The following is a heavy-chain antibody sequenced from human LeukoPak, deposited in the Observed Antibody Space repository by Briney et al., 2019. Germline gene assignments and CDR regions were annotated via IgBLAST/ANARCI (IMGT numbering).Heavy chain of an antibody. CDR1: GGSISSSSYY. Sequence: SGTLSLTCTVSGGSISSSSYYWGWIRQPPGKGLEWIGSIYYSGSTYYNPSLKSRVTISVDTSKNQFSLKLSSVTAADTAVYYCARHNPGSFDYWGQGTLVTVSS. CDR2: IYYSGST. CDR3: ARHNPGSFDY. V-gene: IGHV4-39*01. J-gene: IGHJ4*02.